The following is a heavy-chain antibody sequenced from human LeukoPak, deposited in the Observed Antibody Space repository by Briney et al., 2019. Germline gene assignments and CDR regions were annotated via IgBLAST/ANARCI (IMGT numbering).Heavy chain of an antibody. V-gene: IGHV3-23*01. CDR1: GFAFSRND. Sequence: PGGSLRLSCAASGFAFSRNDLSWVRQPPGKGLEWVSSIRGSGNRKYYADSVRGRFTIYRETYKNRLYLQMNSLRAEDAAVYYCANYRGFGESYDSWGQGTLVTVSS. CDR3: ANYRGFGESYDS. J-gene: IGHJ4*02. CDR2: IRGSGNRK. D-gene: IGHD3-10*01.